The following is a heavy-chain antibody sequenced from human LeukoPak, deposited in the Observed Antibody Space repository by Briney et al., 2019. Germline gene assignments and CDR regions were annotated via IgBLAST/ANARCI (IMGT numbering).Heavy chain of an antibody. CDR3: ADLPL. Sequence: GGSLRLSCATSGFTFSNYGMHWVRQAPGKGLEWVAVISYDGSNKYYADSVKGRFTISRDNSKNTLYLQMNSLRPEDAAVYYCADLPLWGQGTLVTVT. V-gene: IGHV3-30*03. CDR2: ISYDGSNK. J-gene: IGHJ4*02. CDR1: GFTFSNYG.